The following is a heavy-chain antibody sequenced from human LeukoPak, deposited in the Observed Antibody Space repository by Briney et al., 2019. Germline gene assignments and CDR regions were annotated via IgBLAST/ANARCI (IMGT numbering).Heavy chain of an antibody. CDR2: IKQDGSEK. J-gene: IGHJ4*02. D-gene: IGHD3-9*01. CDR1: GFTFSSYW. V-gene: IGHV3-7*03. CDR3: AKDIGYDILTGYFDY. Sequence: GGSLRLSCAASGFTFSSYWMSWVRQAPGKGLEWVANIKQDGSEKYYVDSVKGRFTISGDNAKNSLYLQMNSLRAEDTALYYCAKDIGYDILTGYFDYWGQGTLVTVSS.